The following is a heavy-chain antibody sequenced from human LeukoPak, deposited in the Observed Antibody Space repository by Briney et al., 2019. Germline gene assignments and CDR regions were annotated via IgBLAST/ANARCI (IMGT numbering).Heavy chain of an antibody. Sequence: GGSLRLSCAASGFTFSSYSMNWVRQAPGKGLEWVSSISSSSSYIYYADSVKGRFTISRDNAKNSLYLQMNSLRAEDTAVYYCARGAPDPYDFWSGASWFDPWGQGTLVTVSS. CDR1: GFTFSSYS. CDR3: ARGAPDPYDFWSGASWFDP. CDR2: ISSSSSYI. D-gene: IGHD3-3*01. J-gene: IGHJ5*02. V-gene: IGHV3-21*01.